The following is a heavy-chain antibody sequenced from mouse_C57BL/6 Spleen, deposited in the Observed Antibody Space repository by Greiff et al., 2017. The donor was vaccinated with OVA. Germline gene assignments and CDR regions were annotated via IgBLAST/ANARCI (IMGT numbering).Heavy chain of an antibody. D-gene: IGHD4-1*01. CDR3: ARDAEAGTGYFDY. V-gene: IGHV7-1*01. CDR1: GFTFSDFY. CDR2: SRNKANDYTT. Sequence: EVQGVESGGGLVQSGRSLRLSCATSGFTFSDFYMEWVRQAPGKGLEWIAASRNKANDYTTEYSASVKGRFIVSRDTSQSILYLQMNALRAEDTAIYYCARDAEAGTGYFDYWGQGTTLTVSS. J-gene: IGHJ2*01.